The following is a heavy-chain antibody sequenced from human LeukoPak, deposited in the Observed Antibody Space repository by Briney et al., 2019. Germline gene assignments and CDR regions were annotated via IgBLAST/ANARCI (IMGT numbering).Heavy chain of an antibody. CDR2: IDPSGGST. Sequence: ASVKVSCKASGYTFTTYYMHWVRQAPGRGLEWMGIIDPSGGSTSYAQKFQGRVTMTRDTSTSTVYMEPSSLRSDDTAVYYCARLSQQTFDIWGQGTLVTVSS. CDR1: GYTFTTYY. J-gene: IGHJ3*02. V-gene: IGHV1-46*01. CDR3: ARLSQQTFDI.